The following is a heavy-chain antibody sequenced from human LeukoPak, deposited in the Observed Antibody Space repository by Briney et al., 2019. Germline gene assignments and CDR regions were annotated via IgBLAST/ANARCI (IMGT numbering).Heavy chain of an antibody. CDR3: ARVEVTNDAFDI. V-gene: IGHV1-2*02. Sequence: ASVKVSCKASGYTFTGYYMHWVRQAPGQGLEWMGWINPNSGGTNYAQKFQGRVTMTRDTSISTAYMELSRLRSDDTAVYYCARVEVTNDAFDIWGQGTMVTVPS. J-gene: IGHJ3*02. CDR1: GYTFTGYY. D-gene: IGHD2-21*02. CDR2: INPNSGGT.